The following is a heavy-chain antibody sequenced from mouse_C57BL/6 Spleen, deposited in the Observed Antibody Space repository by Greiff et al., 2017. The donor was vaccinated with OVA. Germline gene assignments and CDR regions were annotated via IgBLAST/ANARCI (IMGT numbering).Heavy chain of an antibody. V-gene: IGHV1-53*01. J-gene: IGHJ2*01. Sequence: VQLQQPGTELVKPGTSVKLSCKASGYTFTSYWMHWVKRRPGQGLEWIGNINPSNGGTNYNENFKSKATLTVDKSSSTAYMQLSSLTSEDSAVYYCARYYYGSSLDSWGQGTTLTVSS. CDR1: GYTFTSYW. D-gene: IGHD1-1*01. CDR3: ARYYYGSSLDS. CDR2: INPSNGGT.